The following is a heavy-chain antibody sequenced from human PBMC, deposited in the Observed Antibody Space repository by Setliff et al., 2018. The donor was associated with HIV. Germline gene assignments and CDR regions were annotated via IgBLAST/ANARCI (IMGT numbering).Heavy chain of an antibody. V-gene: IGHV4-31*02. CDR2: IYYNGNA. D-gene: IGHD3-3*01. CDR1: GDSISSGGYY. CDR3: ARLTYVSRFLGWSPEYSFYHYYLDV. J-gene: IGHJ6*03. Sequence: SETLSLTCRVSGDSISSGGYYWSWIRQSPVKGLEWIGYIYYNGNAYYNPSLEGRLTMSIDPSQNHFSLNLTSVTAADTAIYYCARLTYVSRFLGWSPEYSFYHYYLDVWGKGTTVTVSS.